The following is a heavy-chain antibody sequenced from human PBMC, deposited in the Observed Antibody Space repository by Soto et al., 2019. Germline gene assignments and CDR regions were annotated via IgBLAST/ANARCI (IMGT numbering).Heavy chain of an antibody. V-gene: IGHV3-30-3*01. CDR3: ARAMDAAMASKDNWFDP. CDR2: ISYDGSNK. CDR1: GFAFRSYP. J-gene: IGHJ5*02. Sequence: GGSLRLSCAGSGFAFRSYPMHWVRQAPGKGLEWVAIISYDGSNKYYTDSVKGRFTISRDNSNNTLYLQMNSLRAEDTAVYYCARAMDAAMASKDNWFDPWGQGTLVTVSS. D-gene: IGHD5-18*01.